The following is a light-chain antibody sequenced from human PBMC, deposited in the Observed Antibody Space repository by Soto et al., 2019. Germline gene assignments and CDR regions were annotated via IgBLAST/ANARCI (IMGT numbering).Light chain of an antibody. V-gene: IGLV2-11*01. CDR1: RSDVGVYNY. J-gene: IGLJ2*01. CDR2: DVS. Sequence: QSALTQPRSVSASPGQSVTLSCTGCRSDVGVYNYVSWYQQHPGKAPKLMIYDVSKRPSGVPGRFSGSKSGNTASLTISGLQAQDEDDYYCCSYGGGYTPLVFGGGTKVTVL. CDR3: CSYGGGYTPLV.